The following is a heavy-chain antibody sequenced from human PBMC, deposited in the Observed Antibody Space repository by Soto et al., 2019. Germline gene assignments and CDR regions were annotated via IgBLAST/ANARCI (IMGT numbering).Heavy chain of an antibody. V-gene: IGHV3-64*02. Sequence: GGSLRLSCAASGFSFSNYAMHWVRQAPGKGLEYVSAISGNGASTYYADSVKGRFTIFRDNSKNTLYLQMGSLSAEDRAVYYCARGPSTVATWLDYWGQGTLVT. CDR2: ISGNGAST. CDR3: ARGPSTVATWLDY. D-gene: IGHD4-17*01. CDR1: GFSFSNYA. J-gene: IGHJ4*02.